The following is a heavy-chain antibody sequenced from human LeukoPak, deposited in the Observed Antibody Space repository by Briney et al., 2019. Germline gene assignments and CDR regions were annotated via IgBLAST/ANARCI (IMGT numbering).Heavy chain of an antibody. Sequence: GRSLRLSCAASGFTFSSYGMHWVHQAPGKGLEWVAVIWYDGSNKYYADSVKGRFTISRDNSKNTLYLQMNSLRAEDTAVYYCARGDYDSSGYSFDYWGQGTLVTVSS. J-gene: IGHJ4*02. D-gene: IGHD3-22*01. CDR1: GFTFSSYG. CDR3: ARGDYDSSGYSFDY. CDR2: IWYDGSNK. V-gene: IGHV3-33*01.